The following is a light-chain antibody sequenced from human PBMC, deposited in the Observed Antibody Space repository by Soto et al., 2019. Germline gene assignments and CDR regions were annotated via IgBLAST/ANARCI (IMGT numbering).Light chain of an antibody. CDR1: QSVSSSY. Sequence: FVMRHSPATLSVSPGEGAALSCRAVQSVSSSYLAWYQQKPGQAPRLLIYGASSRATGIPDRFSGSGSGTDFTLTISRLEPEDFAVYYCQQYGSSPPETFGQGTKVDIK. CDR2: GAS. CDR3: QQYGSSPPET. V-gene: IGKV3-20*01. J-gene: IGKJ1*01.